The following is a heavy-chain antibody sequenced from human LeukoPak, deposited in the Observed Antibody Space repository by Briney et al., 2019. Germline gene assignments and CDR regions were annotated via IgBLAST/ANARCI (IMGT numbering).Heavy chain of an antibody. CDR3: ARDSIFGVVIRDDYYYYMDV. CDR1: GGTFSSYA. J-gene: IGHJ6*03. Sequence: SVKVSCKASGGTFSSYAISWVRQAPGQGLEWMGGIIPIFGTANYAQKFQGRVTITADESTSTAYMELSSLRSEDTAVYCCARDSIFGVVIRDDYYYYMDVWGKGTTVTVSS. CDR2: IIPIFGTA. D-gene: IGHD3-3*01. V-gene: IGHV1-69*13.